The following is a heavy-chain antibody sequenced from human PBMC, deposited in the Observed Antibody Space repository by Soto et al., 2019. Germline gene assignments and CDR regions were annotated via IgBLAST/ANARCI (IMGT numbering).Heavy chain of an antibody. D-gene: IGHD4-17*01. J-gene: IGHJ5*02. Sequence: SETLSLTCAISGDSVSSNSAAWNWIRQSPSRGLEWLGRTYYRSKWYNDYAVSVKSRITINPDTSKNQFSLQPNSVTPEDTAVYYCARDDMTTDLFDPWGQGTLVTSPQ. V-gene: IGHV6-1*01. CDR3: ARDDMTTDLFDP. CDR2: TYYRSKWYN. CDR1: GDSVSSNSAA.